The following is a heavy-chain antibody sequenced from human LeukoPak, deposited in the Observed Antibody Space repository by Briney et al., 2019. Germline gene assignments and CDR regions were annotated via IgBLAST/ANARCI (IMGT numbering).Heavy chain of an antibody. CDR1: GYAFTSYY. CDR3: ARVESSGYFQH. Sequence: ASVKVSCKASGYAFTSYYMHWVRQAPGQGLEWMGIINPSGGSTSYAQKFQGRVTMTRDTSTSTVYMELSSLRSEDAAVYYCARVESSGYFQHWGQGTLVTVSS. V-gene: IGHV1-46*01. CDR2: INPSGGST. J-gene: IGHJ1*01.